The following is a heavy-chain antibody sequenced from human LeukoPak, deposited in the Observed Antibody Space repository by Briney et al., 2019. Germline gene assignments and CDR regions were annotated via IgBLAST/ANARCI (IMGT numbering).Heavy chain of an antibody. CDR3: ATTTIRLGF. CDR1: GGSISSSSNY. V-gene: IGHV4-39*07. CDR2: IYNGGST. Sequence: SETLSLTCSVSGGSISSSSNYWGWIRQPPGKGLEWIGSIYNGGSTYYTPSLKSRVTISVDASNNQFSLRLSSVTAADTAVYYCATTTIRLGFWGQGTLVTVSS. D-gene: IGHD1-26*01. J-gene: IGHJ4*02.